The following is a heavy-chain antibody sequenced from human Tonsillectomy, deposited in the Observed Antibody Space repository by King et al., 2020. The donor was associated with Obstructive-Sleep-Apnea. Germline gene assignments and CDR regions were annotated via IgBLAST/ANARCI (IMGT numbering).Heavy chain of an antibody. CDR3: AKAQGAAAEGDAFDI. V-gene: IGHV3-9*01. D-gene: IGHD6-13*01. Sequence: VQLVESGGGLVQPGRSLRLSCAASGFTFDDYAMHWVRHAPGKGLEWVSGISWNSGSIGYADSVKGRFTISRDNAKNSLYLQMNSLRAEDTALYYCAKAQGAAAEGDAFDIWGQGTMVTVSS. J-gene: IGHJ3*02. CDR1: GFTFDDYA. CDR2: ISWNSGSI.